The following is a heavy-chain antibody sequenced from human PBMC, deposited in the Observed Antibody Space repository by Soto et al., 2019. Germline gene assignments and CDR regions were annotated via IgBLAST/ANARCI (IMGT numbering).Heavy chain of an antibody. Sequence: EVQLVESGGGLVQPGRSLRLSCAASGFTFDDYAMHWVRQAPGKGLEWVSGISWNSGSIGYADSVKGRFTISRDNAKNSLYLQMNSLRAEDTALYYCAKDRQWLVRGDYFDYCGQGTLVTVSS. CDR1: GFTFDDYA. D-gene: IGHD6-19*01. J-gene: IGHJ4*02. V-gene: IGHV3-9*01. CDR3: AKDRQWLVRGDYFDY. CDR2: ISWNSGSI.